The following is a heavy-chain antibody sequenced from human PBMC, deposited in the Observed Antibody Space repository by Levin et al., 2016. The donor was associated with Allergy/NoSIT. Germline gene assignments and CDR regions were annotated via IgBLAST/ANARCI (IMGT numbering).Heavy chain of an antibody. CDR2: ISSSSSYI. Sequence: GGSLRLSCAASGFTFSSYAMSWVRQAPGKGLEWVSSISSSSSYIYYADSVKGRFTISRDNAKNSLYLQMNSLRAEDTAVYYCARDDILTGYYMFDYWGQGTLVTVSS. CDR1: GFTFSSYA. D-gene: IGHD3-9*01. J-gene: IGHJ4*02. CDR3: ARDDILTGYYMFDY. V-gene: IGHV3-21*01.